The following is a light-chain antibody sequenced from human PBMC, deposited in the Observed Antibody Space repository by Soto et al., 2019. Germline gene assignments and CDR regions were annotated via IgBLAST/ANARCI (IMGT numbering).Light chain of an antibody. CDR3: HQYNKWPPRA. CDR2: GAS. V-gene: IGKV3-15*01. J-gene: IGKJ1*01. CDR1: QSVSSN. Sequence: EMVMTQSPATLSVSPGERATLSCRASQSVSSNLAWYQQKPGQAPRLLIYGASTRATGIPARFSGSGSGTEFTLTISSLQSEDFAVYYCHQYNKWPPRAFGQGTKVELK.